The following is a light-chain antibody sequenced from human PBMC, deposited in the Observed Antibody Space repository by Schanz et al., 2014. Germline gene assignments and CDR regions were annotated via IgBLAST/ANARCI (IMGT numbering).Light chain of an antibody. J-gene: IGLJ3*02. Sequence: QSVLTQPPSASGTPGQRVTISCSGSSSNIGSHYVYWYQQLPGTAPKLLIYRNYQRPSGVPDRFSGSKSGTSASLAITGLQAEDEADYYCQSYDSSLSGSSVFGGGTKLTVL. CDR3: QSYDSSLSGSSV. CDR2: RNY. V-gene: IGLV1-47*01. CDR1: SSNIGSHY.